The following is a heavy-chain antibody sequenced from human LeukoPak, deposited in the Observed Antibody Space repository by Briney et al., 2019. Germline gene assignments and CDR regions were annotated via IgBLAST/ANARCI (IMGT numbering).Heavy chain of an antibody. CDR3: AVLYGSGSYDAFDI. D-gene: IGHD3-10*01. CDR2: MNPNSGNT. CDR1: GYTFTGYY. V-gene: IGHV1-8*02. J-gene: IGHJ3*02. Sequence: ASVKVSCKASGYTFTGYYMHWVRQAPGQGLEWMGWMNPNSGNTGYAQKFQGRVTMTRNTSISTAYMELSSLRSEDTAVYYCAVLYGSGSYDAFDIWGQGTMVTVSS.